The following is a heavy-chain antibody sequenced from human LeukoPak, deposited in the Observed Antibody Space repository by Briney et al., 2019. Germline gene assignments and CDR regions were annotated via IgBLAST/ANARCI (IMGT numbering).Heavy chain of an antibody. CDR2: IYSGGST. Sequence: GGSLRLSCAASGFTVSSNYMSWVRQAPGKGLEGVSVIYSGGSTYYADSVKGRFTISRHNSKNTLYLQMNSLRAEDTAVYYCAKVTAQSPYYGMDVWGQGTTVTVSS. J-gene: IGHJ6*02. CDR1: GFTVSSNY. CDR3: AKVTAQSPYYGMDV. D-gene: IGHD2-21*02. V-gene: IGHV3-53*04.